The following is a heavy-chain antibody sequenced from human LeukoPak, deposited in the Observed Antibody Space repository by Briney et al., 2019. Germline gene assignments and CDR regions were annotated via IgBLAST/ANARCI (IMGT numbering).Heavy chain of an antibody. CDR1: GFTFDDYG. CDR2: INWNGGST. D-gene: IGHD3-9*01. Sequence: GGSLRLSCAASGFTFDDYGMSWVRQAPGKGLEWVSGINWNGGSTGYADSVKGRFTISRDNAKNSLYLQMNSLRAEDTAVYYCATSRMYFIFDYWGQGTLVTVSS. CDR3: ATSRMYFIFDY. J-gene: IGHJ4*02. V-gene: IGHV3-20*04.